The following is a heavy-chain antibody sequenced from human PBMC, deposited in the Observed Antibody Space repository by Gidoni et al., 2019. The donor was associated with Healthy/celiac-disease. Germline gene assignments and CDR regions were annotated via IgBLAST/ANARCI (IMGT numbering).Heavy chain of an antibody. D-gene: IGHD6-19*01. CDR1: GGSISSSSYY. CDR3: ARRGIAVAGTGQWFDP. CDR2: IYYSGST. V-gene: IGHV4-39*01. Sequence: QLQLQESGPGLVKPSETLSLTCTVPGGSISSSSYYWGWIRQPPGKGLEWIGSIYYSGSTYYNPSLKSRVTISVDTSKNQFSLKLSSVTAADTAVYYCARRGIAVAGTGQWFDPWGQGTLVTVSS. J-gene: IGHJ5*02.